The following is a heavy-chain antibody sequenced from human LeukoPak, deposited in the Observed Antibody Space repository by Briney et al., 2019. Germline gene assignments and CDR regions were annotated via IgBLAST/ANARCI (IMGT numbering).Heavy chain of an antibody. CDR2: ISAYNGNT. D-gene: IGHD6-13*01. Sequence: ASVSVSCKASGYTFTSYGISWVRQAPGQGLEWMGWISAYNGNTNYAQKIQGRVTMTTDTSTSTAYMELRSLRSDDTAVYYCARPRTSSSWYLYYFDYWGQGTLVTVSS. CDR1: GYTFTSYG. V-gene: IGHV1-18*01. CDR3: ARPRTSSSWYLYYFDY. J-gene: IGHJ4*02.